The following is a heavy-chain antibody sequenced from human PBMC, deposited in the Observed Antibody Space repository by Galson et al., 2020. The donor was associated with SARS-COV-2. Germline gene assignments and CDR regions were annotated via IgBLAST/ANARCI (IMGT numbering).Heavy chain of an antibody. V-gene: IGHV5-51*01. CDR2: IYPGDSDT. CDR1: GYSFTSYW. J-gene: IGHJ1*01. Sequence: GESLKISCKGSGYSFTSYWNGWVRQMPGKGLEWMGIIYPGDSDTRYSPSFQGQVTISADKSISTAYLQWSSLKASDTAMYYCARSDGVVTAIEYFQHWGQGTLVTVSS. CDR3: ARSDGVVTAIEYFQH. D-gene: IGHD2-21*02.